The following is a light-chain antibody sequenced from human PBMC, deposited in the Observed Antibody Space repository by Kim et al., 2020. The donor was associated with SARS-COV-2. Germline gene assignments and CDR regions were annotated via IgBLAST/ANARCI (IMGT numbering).Light chain of an antibody. V-gene: IGKV1-27*01. CDR1: QGISSN. CDR2: AAS. Sequence: DIQMTQSPSSLSASVGDRVTITCRASQGISSNLAWYQHKPGKVPKLLISAASALQSGVPSRFSGSGSGTDFSLTISSLQPEDVATYFCERCNSAPWTFGEGTKMEIK. CDR3: ERCNSAPWT. J-gene: IGKJ1*01.